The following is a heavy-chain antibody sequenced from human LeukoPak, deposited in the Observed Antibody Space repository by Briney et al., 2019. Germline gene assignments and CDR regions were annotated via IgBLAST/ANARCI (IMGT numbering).Heavy chain of an antibody. CDR3: ARGYSGWYLHDALDI. V-gene: IGHV3-13*01. CDR1: GFTFSNYD. CDR2: IGTAGDI. D-gene: IGHD6-19*01. Sequence: PGGSLRLSCAASGFTFSNYDMHWVRQATGKGLEWVSGIGTAGDIYYPGSVKGRFTISRENAKNSLYLQMNSLRAEDTAVYYCARGYSGWYLHDALDIWGKGTTVTVSS. J-gene: IGHJ3*02.